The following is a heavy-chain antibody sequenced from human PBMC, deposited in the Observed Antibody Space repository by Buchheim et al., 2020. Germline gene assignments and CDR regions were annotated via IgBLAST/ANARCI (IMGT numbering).Heavy chain of an antibody. CDR3: ASYSHVPYYYDSSGYLFDY. J-gene: IGHJ4*02. CDR2: IYHSGST. CDR1: GGSISSSNW. D-gene: IGHD3-22*01. V-gene: IGHV4-4*02. Sequence: QVQLQESGPGLVKPSGTLSLTCAVSGGSISSSNWWSWVRQPPGKGLEWIGEIYHSGSTNYNPSLKSRVTISGDKSTNQFSPKLSSVTAADTAVYYCASYSHVPYYYDSSGYLFDYWGQGTL.